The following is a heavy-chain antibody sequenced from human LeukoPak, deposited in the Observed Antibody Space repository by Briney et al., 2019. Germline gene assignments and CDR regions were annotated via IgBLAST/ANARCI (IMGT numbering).Heavy chain of an antibody. V-gene: IGHV5-51*01. D-gene: IGHD6-13*01. CDR2: IYPGDSDT. J-gene: IGHJ4*02. Sequence: GESLKISCKGSGYNFTSYWIGLARQMPGKGLEWMGIIYPGDSDTRYSPSFQGQVTISADKSISTAYLQWSSLKASDTAMYYCARHIGYSSTWYFDYWGQGTLVTVSS. CDR3: ARHIGYSSTWYFDY. CDR1: GYNFTSYW.